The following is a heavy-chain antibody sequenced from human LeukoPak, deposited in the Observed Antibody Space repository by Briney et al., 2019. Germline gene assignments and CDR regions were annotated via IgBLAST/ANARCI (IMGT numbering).Heavy chain of an antibody. Sequence: ASVKVSCKASGYTFTSYGINWVRQAPGQGLEWMGWISAYNGNTNYAQKLQGRVTMTTHTSTSTAYMELRSLRSDDTAVYYCARVRNDYKPRDLFDYWGQGTLVTVSS. D-gene: IGHD4-11*01. V-gene: IGHV1-18*01. CDR1: GYTFTSYG. J-gene: IGHJ4*02. CDR2: ISAYNGNT. CDR3: ARVRNDYKPRDLFDY.